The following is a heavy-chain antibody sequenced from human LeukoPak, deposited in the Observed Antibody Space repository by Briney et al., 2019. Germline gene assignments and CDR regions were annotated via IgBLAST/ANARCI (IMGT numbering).Heavy chain of an antibody. CDR1: GGSISSYY. CDR3: ARDGKGYSNDAFDI. D-gene: IGHD4-11*01. Sequence: SETLSLTCTVSGGSISSYYWSWIRQPAGKGLEWIGRIYTSGSTNYNPSLKSRVTMSVDTSKDQFSLKLSSVTAADTAVYYCARDGKGYSNDAFDIWGQGTMVTVSS. CDR2: IYTSGST. J-gene: IGHJ3*02. V-gene: IGHV4-4*07.